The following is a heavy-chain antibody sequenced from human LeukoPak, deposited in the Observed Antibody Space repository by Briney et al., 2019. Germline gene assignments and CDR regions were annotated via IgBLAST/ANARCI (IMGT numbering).Heavy chain of an antibody. V-gene: IGHV4-39*07. CDR1: GGSISSSSYY. CDR3: ARGGDSSSWSFDY. CDR2: IYYSGST. Sequence: SETLSLTCTVSGGSISSSSYYWGWIRQPPGKGLEWIGSIYYSGSTYYNLSLKSRVTISVDTSKYQCSLRLSSVTAADTAVYYCARGGDSSSWSFDYWGQGTLVTVSS. D-gene: IGHD6-13*01. J-gene: IGHJ4*02.